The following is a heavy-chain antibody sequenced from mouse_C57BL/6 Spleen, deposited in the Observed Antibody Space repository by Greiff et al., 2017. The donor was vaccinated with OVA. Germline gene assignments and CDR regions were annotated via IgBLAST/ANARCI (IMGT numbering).Heavy chain of an antibody. V-gene: IGHV3-3*01. CDR1: GFSINSDCY. D-gene: IGHD2-5*01. CDR2: TFYSGIT. CDR3: ARADYSNLYAMDY. Sequence: EVQGVESGPSLVRPSQTLSLTCTVTGFSINSDCYWIWIRQFPGNKLEYIGYTFYSGITYYNPSLESRTYITRDTSKNQFSLKLSSVTTEDTATYYCARADYSNLYAMDYWGQGTSVTVSS. J-gene: IGHJ4*01.